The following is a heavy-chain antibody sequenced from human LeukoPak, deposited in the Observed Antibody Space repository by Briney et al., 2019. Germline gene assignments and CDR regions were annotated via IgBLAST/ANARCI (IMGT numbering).Heavy chain of an antibody. CDR2: INSDGSST. D-gene: IGHD3-22*01. V-gene: IGHV3-74*01. J-gene: IGHJ5*02. CDR3: ARDPHGYWWFDP. CDR1: GFTFSNYW. Sequence: GGSLRLSCAASGFTFSNYWMHWVRQAPGKGLVWVSGINSDGSSTSYADSVKGRFTISRDNRKNTLYLQMNNLRAEDTAVYYCARDPHGYWWFDPWGQGTLVTVSS.